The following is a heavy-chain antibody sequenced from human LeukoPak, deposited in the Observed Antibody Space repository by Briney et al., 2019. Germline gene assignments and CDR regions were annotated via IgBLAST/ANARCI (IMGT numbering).Heavy chain of an antibody. CDR2: MNPNSGNT. D-gene: IGHD2-15*01. Sequence: ASVKVSCKASGYTFTSYDINWVRQATGQGLEWMGWMNPNSGNTGYAQKFQGRGTMTKNTSISKAYMELSSLRSEETAVYYCARVGKKYCSGGSCYLWNYWGQGTLVTVSS. CDR3: ARVGKKYCSGGSCYLWNY. V-gene: IGHV1-8*01. CDR1: GYTFTSYD. J-gene: IGHJ4*02.